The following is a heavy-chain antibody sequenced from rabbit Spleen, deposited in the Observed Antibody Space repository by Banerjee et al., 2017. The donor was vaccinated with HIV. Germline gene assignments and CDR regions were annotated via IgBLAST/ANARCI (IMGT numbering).Heavy chain of an antibody. CDR3: VREAGYGGYGDANL. D-gene: IGHD6-1*01. Sequence: QSLEESGGDLVKPGASLTLTCIASGVSLNDKDVMCWVRQAPGKGLEWIACINIVTGKSVYASWAEGRFIMSRTSSTTVTLQMTSLTAADTATYFCVREAGYGGYGDANLWGPGTLVTVS. J-gene: IGHJ4*01. V-gene: IGHV1S40*01. CDR2: INIVTGKS. CDR1: GVSLNDKDV.